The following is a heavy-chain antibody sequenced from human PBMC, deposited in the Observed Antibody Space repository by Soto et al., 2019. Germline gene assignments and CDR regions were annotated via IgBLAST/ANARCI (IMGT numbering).Heavy chain of an antibody. V-gene: IGHV4-30-2*01. J-gene: IGHJ4*02. CDR3: ASGDGGSRVDY. D-gene: IGHD7-27*01. CDR1: GGSISSGGYS. CDR2: IYHSGST. Sequence: QLQLQESGSGLVKPSQTLSLTCAVSGGSISSGGYSWSWIRQPPGKGLEWIGYIYHSGSTYYNPSLKSRVTTSVDRSKNQFSLKLSSVTAAATAVYYCASGDGGSRVDYWGQGTLVTVSS.